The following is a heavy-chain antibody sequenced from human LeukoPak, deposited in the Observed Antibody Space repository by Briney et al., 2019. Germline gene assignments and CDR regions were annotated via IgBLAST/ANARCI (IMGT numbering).Heavy chain of an antibody. CDR3: AKDHANTPVVTN. J-gene: IGHJ4*02. CDR1: GGTFSSYA. D-gene: IGHD2-21*02. V-gene: IGHV1-69*06. Sequence: ASVKVSCKASGGTFSSYAISWARQAPGQGLEWMGGIIPIFGTANYAQKFQGRVTITADKSTSTAYMELSSLRVDDTAIYYCAKDHANTPVVTNWGQGILVSVSS. CDR2: IIPIFGTA.